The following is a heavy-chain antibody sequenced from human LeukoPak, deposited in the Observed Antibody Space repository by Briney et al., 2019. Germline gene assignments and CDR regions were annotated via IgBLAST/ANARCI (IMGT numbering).Heavy chain of an antibody. Sequence: PSQTLSLTCTVSGGSISSGGYYWSRIRQHPGKGLEWIGYIYYSGSTYYNPSLKSRVTISVDTSKNQFSLKLSSVTAADTAVYYCATADYGGNSWYFDYWGQGTLVTVSS. D-gene: IGHD4-23*01. CDR3: ATADYGGNSWYFDY. J-gene: IGHJ4*02. CDR2: IYYSGST. CDR1: GGSISSGGYY. V-gene: IGHV4-31*03.